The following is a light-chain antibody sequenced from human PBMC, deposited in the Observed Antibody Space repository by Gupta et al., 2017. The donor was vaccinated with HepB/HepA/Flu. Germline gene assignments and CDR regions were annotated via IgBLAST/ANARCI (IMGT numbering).Light chain of an antibody. CDR2: KAS. CDR3: QQYNSSLFS. Sequence: DIQMTHSPSTLSASVGDGVTITCRASQSIGSLLAWYQQKPGKAPKLLIYKASSLQTGVPSRFSGGGSGTDFTLTISRLQPDDFATYYCQQYNSSLFSFGRGTKVEI. J-gene: IGKJ4*01. V-gene: IGKV1-5*03. CDR1: QSIGSL.